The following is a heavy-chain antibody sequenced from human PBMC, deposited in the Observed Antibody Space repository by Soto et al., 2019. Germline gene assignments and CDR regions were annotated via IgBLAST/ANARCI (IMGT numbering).Heavy chain of an antibody. V-gene: IGHV4-31*03. CDR3: ARVKGYCSGGSCYGIDY. Sequence: QVQLQESGPGLVKPSQTLSLTCTVSGGSISSGGYYWSWIRQHPGKGLEWIGYIYYSGSTYYNPFLKSRVTISVDTSKNQFSLKLSSVTAADTAVYYCARVKGYCSGGSCYGIDYWGQGTLVTVSS. D-gene: IGHD2-15*01. CDR2: IYYSGST. J-gene: IGHJ4*02. CDR1: GGSISSGGYY.